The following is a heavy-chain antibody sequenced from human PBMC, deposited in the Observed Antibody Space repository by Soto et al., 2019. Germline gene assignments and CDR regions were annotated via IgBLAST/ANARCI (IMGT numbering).Heavy chain of an antibody. V-gene: IGHV4-59*01. CDR2: IYYSGST. J-gene: IGHJ6*02. CDR1: GGSISSYY. CDR3: ARDLKDCSSTSCYDYCMDV. Sequence: SETLSLTCTVSGGSISSYYWSWIRHPPGKGLVWIGYIYYSGSTNYNPSLKSRVTISVDTSKNQFSLKLISVTAADTAVYYCARDLKDCSSTSCYDYCMDVWGQGTTVTVSS. D-gene: IGHD2-2*01.